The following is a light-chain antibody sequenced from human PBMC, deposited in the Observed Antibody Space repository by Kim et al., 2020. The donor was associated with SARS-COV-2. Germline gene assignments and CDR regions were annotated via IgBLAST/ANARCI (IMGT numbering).Light chain of an antibody. Sequence: SYELTQPPSVSVSPGQTASINCSGDKLGDKSACWYQQKPGQSPVLVIYQNSKRPSGIPERFSGSNSGNTATLTISGTQAMDEADYYCQAWDSSTVVFGGGTQLTVL. V-gene: IGLV3-1*01. J-gene: IGLJ2*01. CDR2: QNS. CDR3: QAWDSSTVV. CDR1: KLGDKS.